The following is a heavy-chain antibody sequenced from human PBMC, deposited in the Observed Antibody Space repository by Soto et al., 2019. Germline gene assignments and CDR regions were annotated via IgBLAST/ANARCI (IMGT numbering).Heavy chain of an antibody. J-gene: IGHJ4*02. V-gene: IGHV3-7*01. D-gene: IGHD6-13*01. CDR1: GLTFSSYW. CDR3: APHTSAAAY. CDR2: IKPDGSEK. Sequence: EVQLVESGGGLVQPGGSLRPSCAASGLTFSSYWMSWVRQAPGKGLEWVANIKPDGSEKYYVDSVKGRFTISRDNAKNSLYLQMNSLRAEDTAVYYCAPHTSAAAYWGQGTLVTVSS.